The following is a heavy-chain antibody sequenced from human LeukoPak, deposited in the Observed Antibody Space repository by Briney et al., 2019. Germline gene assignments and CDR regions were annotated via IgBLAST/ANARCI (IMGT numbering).Heavy chain of an antibody. J-gene: IGHJ2*01. V-gene: IGHV4-34*01. CDR3: ARAFADWTTVTRKRPRYFDL. CDR1: GGSFSGYY. D-gene: IGHD4-17*01. Sequence: SETLSLTCAVYGGSFSGYYWSWIRQPPGKGLEWIGESNHSGSTNYNPSLKSRVTISVDTSKNQFSLKLSSVTAADTAVYYCARAFADWTTVTRKRPRYFDLWGRGTLVTVPS. CDR2: SNHSGST.